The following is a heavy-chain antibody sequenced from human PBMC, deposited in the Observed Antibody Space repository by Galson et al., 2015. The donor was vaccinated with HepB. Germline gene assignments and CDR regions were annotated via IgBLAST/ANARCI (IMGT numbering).Heavy chain of an antibody. CDR1: GFIFSTYW. Sequence: SLRLSCAASGFIFSTYWMSWVRQAPGKGLGWVANIKEDGSKRYYVDSLKGRFTISRDNAKNSLYLQMNSLRAEDTALYYCARGSGYTDQPYDSWGQGTLVTVSS. D-gene: IGHD5-12*01. J-gene: IGHJ5*01. V-gene: IGHV3-7*01. CDR2: IKEDGSKR. CDR3: ARGSGYTDQPYDS.